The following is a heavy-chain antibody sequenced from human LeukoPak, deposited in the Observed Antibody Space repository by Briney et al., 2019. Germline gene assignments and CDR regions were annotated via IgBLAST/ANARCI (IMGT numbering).Heavy chain of an antibody. CDR3: ARDIGATSWFDP. CDR2: INSDGRST. D-gene: IGHD1-26*01. J-gene: IGHJ5*02. V-gene: IGHV3-74*01. CDR1: GFTFSSYW. Sequence: GGSLRLSCAASGFTFSSYWMHWVRQAPGKGLVWVSRINSDGRSTSYADSVKGRFTISRDNAKNTLYLQMNSLRAEDTAVYYCARDIGATSWFDPWGQGTLVTVSS.